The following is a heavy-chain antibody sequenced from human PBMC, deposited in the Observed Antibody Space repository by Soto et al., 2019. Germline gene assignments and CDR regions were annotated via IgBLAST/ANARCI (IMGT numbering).Heavy chain of an antibody. J-gene: IGHJ4*02. V-gene: IGHV3-7*01. CDR2: IKQDGSEK. CDR1: GFTFSSYW. Sequence: GSLRLSCAASGFTFSSYWMTWVRQAPGKGLEWVANIKQDGSEKYYVDSVKGRFSISRDNAKNSLYLQMNSLRAEDTAVYYCARDYSSYGPFDYWGQGTLVTVSS. D-gene: IGHD5-18*01. CDR3: ARDYSSYGPFDY.